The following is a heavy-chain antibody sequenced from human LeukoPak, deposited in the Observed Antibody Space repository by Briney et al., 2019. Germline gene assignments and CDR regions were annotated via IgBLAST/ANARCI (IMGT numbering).Heavy chain of an antibody. Sequence: SVKVSCKASGGTFSSYAISWVRQAPGQGLEWMGGIIPIFGTANYAQKFQGRVTITTDESTSTAYMELSSLRSEDTAVYYCATSADDIVVVPAAIQRSEKYFQHWGQGTLVTVSS. V-gene: IGHV1-69*05. D-gene: IGHD2-2*02. J-gene: IGHJ1*01. CDR2: IIPIFGTA. CDR3: ATSADDIVVVPAAIQRSEKYFQH. CDR1: GGTFSSYA.